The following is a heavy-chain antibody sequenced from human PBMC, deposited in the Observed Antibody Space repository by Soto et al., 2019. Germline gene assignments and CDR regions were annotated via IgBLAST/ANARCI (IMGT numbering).Heavy chain of an antibody. CDR3: AKKVNSGPGSQYFDY. CDR1: GFTFSSYS. J-gene: IGHJ4*02. V-gene: IGHV3-23*01. CDR2: FRTSGDGGTT. D-gene: IGHD3-10*01. Sequence: PGGSLRLSCAASGFTFSSYSMSWVRQAPGKGLEWVSGFRTSGDGGTTYYADSAKGRFTISRDNSKNMLFLQMNSLRAEDTAIYYCAKKVNSGPGSQYFDYWGQGTLVTVSS.